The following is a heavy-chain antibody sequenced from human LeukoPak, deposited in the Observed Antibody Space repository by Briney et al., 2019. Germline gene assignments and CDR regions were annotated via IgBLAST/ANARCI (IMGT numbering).Heavy chain of an antibody. Sequence: SETLSLTCAVYGGSFSGYYWSWIRQPPGKGLEGIGEINHSGSTNYNPSLKSRVTISVDTSKNQFSLKLSSVTAADTAVYYCASTGYSSSQDKFDYWGQGTLVTVSS. CDR2: INHSGST. CDR1: GGSFSGYY. CDR3: ASTGYSSSQDKFDY. J-gene: IGHJ4*02. D-gene: IGHD6-6*01. V-gene: IGHV4-34*01.